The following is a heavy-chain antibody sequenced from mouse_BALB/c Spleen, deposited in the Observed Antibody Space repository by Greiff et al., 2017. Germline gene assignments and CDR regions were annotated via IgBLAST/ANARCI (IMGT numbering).Heavy chain of an antibody. CDR2: INPSNGRT. J-gene: IGHJ4*01. V-gene: IGHV1S81*02. CDR3: ARKNCDVEDY. CDR1: GYTFTSYW. Sequence: VQLQQPGAELVKPGASVKLSCKASGYTFTSYWMHWVKQRPGQGLEWIGEINPSNGRTNYNEKFKSKATLTVDKSSSTAYMQLSSLTSEDSAVYYCARKNCDVEDYWGQGTSVTVSS. D-gene: IGHD4-1*01.